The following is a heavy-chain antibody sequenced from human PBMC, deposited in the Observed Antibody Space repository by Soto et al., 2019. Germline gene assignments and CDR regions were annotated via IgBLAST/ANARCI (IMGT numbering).Heavy chain of an antibody. Sequence: QVQLVQSGAEVKKPGSSVKVSCEASGGSFSSYAIGWVRQAPGQGLEWMGGIIPILGTANYAQKFQGRVTITADELTSTAYMELSSLRSEATAVYYCARVRVVPAAADYHYYYYGMDVWGQGSTVTVSS. V-gene: IGHV1-69*01. J-gene: IGHJ6*02. CDR2: IIPILGTA. CDR3: ARVRVVPAAADYHYYYYGMDV. CDR1: GGSFSSYA. D-gene: IGHD2-2*01.